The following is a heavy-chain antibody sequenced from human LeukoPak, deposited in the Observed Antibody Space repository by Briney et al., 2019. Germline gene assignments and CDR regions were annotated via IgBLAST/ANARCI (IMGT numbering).Heavy chain of an antibody. V-gene: IGHV3-23*01. CDR1: GFTFSSYG. J-gene: IGHJ4*02. D-gene: IGHD6-13*01. Sequence: TGGSLRLSCAASGFTFSSYGMSWVRQAPGKGLEWVSVISGSGGSTYYADSVKGRFTISRDNSKNTLYLQMNSLRAEDTAVYYCAKWASVPARTAAAGGWFFDYWGQGTLVTVSS. CDR2: ISGSGGST. CDR3: AKWASVPARTAAAGGWFFDY.